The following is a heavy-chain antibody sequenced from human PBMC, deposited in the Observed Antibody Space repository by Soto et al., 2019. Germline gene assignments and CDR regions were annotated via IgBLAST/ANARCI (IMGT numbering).Heavy chain of an antibody. CDR1: GGSISSSSYY. Sequence: SETLSLTCTVSGGSISSSSYYWGWIRQLPGKGLEWIGSIYYSGSTYYNPSLKSRVTISVDTSKNQFSLKLSSVTAADTAVYYCARHPHHHRDCSGGSCYQLFDYWGQGTLVTVSS. CDR3: ARHPHHHRDCSGGSCYQLFDY. J-gene: IGHJ4*02. D-gene: IGHD2-15*01. CDR2: IYYSGST. V-gene: IGHV4-39*01.